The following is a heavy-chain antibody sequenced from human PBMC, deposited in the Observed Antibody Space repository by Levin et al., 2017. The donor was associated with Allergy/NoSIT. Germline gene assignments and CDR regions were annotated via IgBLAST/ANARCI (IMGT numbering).Heavy chain of an antibody. Sequence: GESLKISCATSGFTFTTYAISWVRQAPGKGLEWVSSMSGSGGGTYYADSVRGRFTISRDNSENTVYLQMNSLRAEDTAVYYCAKKMGYVSPYFDYWGQGALVTVSS. CDR3: AKKMGYVSPYFDY. V-gene: IGHV3-23*01. CDR1: GFTFTTYA. D-gene: IGHD5-12*01. CDR2: MSGSGGGT. J-gene: IGHJ4*02.